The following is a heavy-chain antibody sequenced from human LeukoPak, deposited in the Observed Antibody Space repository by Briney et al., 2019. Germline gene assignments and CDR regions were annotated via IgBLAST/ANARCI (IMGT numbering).Heavy chain of an antibody. Sequence: SETLSLTCTVYGGSISSGDYYWNWIRQPPGKGLEWIGYIYYSGSTYYNPSLKSRVTISVDTSKNQFSLKLSSVTAADTAVYYCARVADGSSWFDPWGQGTLVTVSS. V-gene: IGHV4-30-4*01. J-gene: IGHJ5*02. CDR1: GGSISSGDYY. CDR2: IYYSGST. CDR3: ARVADGSSWFDP. D-gene: IGHD5-24*01.